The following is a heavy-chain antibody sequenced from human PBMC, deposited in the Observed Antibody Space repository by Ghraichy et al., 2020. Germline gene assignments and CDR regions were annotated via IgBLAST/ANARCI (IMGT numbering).Heavy chain of an antibody. CDR3: VREGQELGKSGFDL. CDR1: GFNFRDYY. Sequence: LSLTCAASGFNFRDYYMSWIRQAPGKGLEWVSLISRNGRDTNYADSVRGRFTISRDNAKNALFLQVNTLRAEDTAVYYCVREGQELGKSGFDLWGQGTPVTVSS. V-gene: IGHV3-11*06. J-gene: IGHJ5*02. CDR2: ISRNGRDT. D-gene: IGHD1-7*01.